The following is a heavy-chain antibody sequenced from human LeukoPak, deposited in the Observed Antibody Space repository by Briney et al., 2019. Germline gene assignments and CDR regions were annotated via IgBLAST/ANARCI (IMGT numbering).Heavy chain of an antibody. D-gene: IGHD6-19*01. J-gene: IGHJ4*02. CDR2: IYPGDSDT. V-gene: IGHV5-51*01. Sequence: KRGESLKISCKGSGYSFTNDWIGWVRQMPGKGLEWMGIIYPGDSDTRYSPSFQGQVTISADKSISTAYLQWSSLKASDTAMYYCARQRGIAVAAPFDYWGQGTLVTVSS. CDR1: GYSFTNDW. CDR3: ARQRGIAVAAPFDY.